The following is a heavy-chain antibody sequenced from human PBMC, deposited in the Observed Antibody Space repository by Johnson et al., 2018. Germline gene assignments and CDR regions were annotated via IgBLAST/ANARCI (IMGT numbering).Heavy chain of an antibody. Sequence: VQLVESGAEVKKPGASVKVSCKASGYTFTSYYMHWVRQAPGQGLEWMGIINPRGGSTSYAQKFQGRVTMTRDTSTSTVYMELSSLRSEDTAVYYCARDMGDTQGGDSFDIWGQGTMVTVSS. D-gene: IGHD3-16*01. V-gene: IGHV1-46*01. CDR2: INPRGGST. J-gene: IGHJ3*02. CDR1: GYTFTSYY. CDR3: ARDMGDTQGGDSFDI.